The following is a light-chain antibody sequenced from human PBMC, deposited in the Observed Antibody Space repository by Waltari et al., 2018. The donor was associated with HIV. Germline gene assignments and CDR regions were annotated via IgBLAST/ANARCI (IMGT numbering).Light chain of an antibody. CDR2: GAS. V-gene: IGKV3-20*01. CDR1: QSVASSS. CDR3: QQYASSPWT. Sequence: EIVLTQSPGTLSLSPGKRATLPCRASQSVASSSLAWYQQKFGQAPRLLIYGASNRAGDTPDRFSCSGSGTDFTLTISRLEPEDVAVYYCQQYASSPWTFGQGTTVEI. J-gene: IGKJ1*01.